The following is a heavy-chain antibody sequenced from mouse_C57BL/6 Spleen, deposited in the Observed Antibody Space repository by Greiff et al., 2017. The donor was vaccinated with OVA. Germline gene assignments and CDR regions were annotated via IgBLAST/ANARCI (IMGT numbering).Heavy chain of an antibody. J-gene: IGHJ2*01. V-gene: IGHV1-54*01. CDR3: ARSRIYYGSSYPYYFDY. CDR2: INPGSGGT. D-gene: IGHD1-1*01. Sequence: VQLQQSGAELVRPGTSVKVSCKASGYAFTNYLIEWVKQRPGQGLEWIGVINPGSGGTNYNEKFKGKATLTADKSSSTAYMQLSSLTSEDSAVYYFARSRIYYGSSYPYYFDYWGQGTTLTVSS. CDR1: GYAFTNYL.